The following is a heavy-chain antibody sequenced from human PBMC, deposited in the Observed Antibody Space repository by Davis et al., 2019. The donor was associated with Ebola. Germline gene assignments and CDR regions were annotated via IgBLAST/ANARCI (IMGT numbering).Heavy chain of an antibody. V-gene: IGHV3-15*01. CDR2: IKSKTDGGTT. D-gene: IGHD2-2*01. CDR1: GFTFSNAW. Sequence: PGGSLRLSCAASGFTFSNAWMSWVRQAPGKGLEWVGRIKSKTDGGTTDYAAPVKGRFTISRDDSKNTLYLQMNSLKTEDTAVYYCTTFIVVVPAAHIDYWGQGTLVTVSS. CDR3: TTFIVVVPAAHIDY. J-gene: IGHJ4*02.